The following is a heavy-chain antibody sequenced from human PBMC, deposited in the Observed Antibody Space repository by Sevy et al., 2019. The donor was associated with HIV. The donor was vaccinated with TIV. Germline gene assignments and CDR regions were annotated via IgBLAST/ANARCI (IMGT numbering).Heavy chain of an antibody. CDR2: IRYDGSDK. J-gene: IGHJ4*02. CDR3: AKDLAGPGRRYFDY. Sequence: GSLRLSCTASGFTFSNFGLHWVRQVPGKGLEWVTFIRYDGSDKYYAASVKGRFTISRDDSKNTLYLQMDSLRAEDTAIYYCAKDLAGPGRRYFDYWGQGTLVTVSS. D-gene: IGHD6-13*01. V-gene: IGHV3-30*02. CDR1: GFTFSNFG.